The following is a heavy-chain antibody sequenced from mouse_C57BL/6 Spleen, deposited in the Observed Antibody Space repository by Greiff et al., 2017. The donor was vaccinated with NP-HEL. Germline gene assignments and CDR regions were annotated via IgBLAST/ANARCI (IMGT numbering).Heavy chain of an antibody. CDR3: ARYDYGSSGAMDY. D-gene: IGHD1-1*01. J-gene: IGHJ4*01. V-gene: IGHV1-61*01. Sequence: QVQLQQPGAELVRPGSSVKLSCKASGYTFTSYWMDWVKQRPGQGLEWIGNIYPSDSETHYNQKFKDKATLTVDKSSSTAYMQLSSLTSEDSAVYYCARYDYGSSGAMDYWGQGTSVTVSS. CDR1: GYTFTSYW. CDR2: IYPSDSET.